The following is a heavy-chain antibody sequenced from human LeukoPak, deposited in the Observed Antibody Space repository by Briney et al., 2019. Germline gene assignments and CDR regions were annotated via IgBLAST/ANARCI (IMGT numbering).Heavy chain of an antibody. V-gene: IGHV5-51*01. D-gene: IGHD3-10*01. Sequence: GESLRISCKGSGYSFTSFWIGWVRQMPGKGLEWMGIIYPGDSDTRYSPSFQGQVTISANKSINTAYLQWSSLKASDTAMYYCARQRLRGISYFGFWGQGTLVTVSS. CDR3: ARQRLRGISYFGF. CDR1: GYSFTSFW. J-gene: IGHJ4*02. CDR2: IYPGDSDT.